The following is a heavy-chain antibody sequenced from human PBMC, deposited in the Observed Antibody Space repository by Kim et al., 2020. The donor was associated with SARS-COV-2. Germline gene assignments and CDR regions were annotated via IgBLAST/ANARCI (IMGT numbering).Heavy chain of an antibody. CDR3: ARDTEKGEQRGFDP. Sequence: SETLSLTCTVSGGSISSYYWSWIRQPPGKGLEWIGYIYYSGSTNYNPSLKSRVTISVDTSKNQFSLKLSSVTAADTAVYYCARDTEKGEQRGFDPWGQGTLVTVSS. J-gene: IGHJ5*02. V-gene: IGHV4-59*13. CDR1: GGSISSYY. CDR2: IYYSGST. D-gene: IGHD6-25*01.